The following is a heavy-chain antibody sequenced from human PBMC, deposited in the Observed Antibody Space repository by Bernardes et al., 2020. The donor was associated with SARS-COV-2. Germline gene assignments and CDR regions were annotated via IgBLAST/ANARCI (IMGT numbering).Heavy chain of an antibody. Sequence: GSLRLSCAASGFTFSSYAMSWVRPAPGKGLEWVSGISGSGGSTYYADSVKGRFTISRDNSKNTLYLQMNSLRAEDTAVYYCAKAPTMTTVRTLDYWGQGTLVTVSS. J-gene: IGHJ4*02. CDR2: ISGSGGST. CDR3: AKAPTMTTVRTLDY. V-gene: IGHV3-23*01. CDR1: GFTFSSYA. D-gene: IGHD4-17*01.